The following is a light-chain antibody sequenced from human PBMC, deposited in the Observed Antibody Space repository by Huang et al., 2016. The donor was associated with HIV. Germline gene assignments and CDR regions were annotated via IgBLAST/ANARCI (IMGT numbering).Light chain of an antibody. J-gene: IGKJ4*01. CDR3: QQRVNGLT. V-gene: IGKV3-11*01. CDR1: QNTNTH. Sequence: EIVLTQSPATLSFFPGQRVSLSCRASQNTNTHLAWYQQRPGQPPRLLIYDASRRVPGVAARFSGSGSGTDFTLTISSLESEDFATYYCQQRVNGLTFGGGTKV. CDR2: DAS.